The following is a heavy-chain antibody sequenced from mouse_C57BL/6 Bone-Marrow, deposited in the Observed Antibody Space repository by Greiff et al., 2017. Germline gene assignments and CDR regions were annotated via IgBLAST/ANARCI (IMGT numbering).Heavy chain of an antibody. Sequence: VQLQQSGAELARPGASVKLSCKASGYTFTSYGISWVKQRTGQGLEWIGEIYPRSGNTYYNEKFKGKATLTADKSSSTAYMELRSLTSEDSAVYFCERFITTVIAPIWYAMDYWGQGTSVTVSS. V-gene: IGHV1-81*01. CDR2: IYPRSGNT. CDR3: ERFITTVIAPIWYAMDY. J-gene: IGHJ4*01. D-gene: IGHD1-1*01. CDR1: GYTFTSYG.